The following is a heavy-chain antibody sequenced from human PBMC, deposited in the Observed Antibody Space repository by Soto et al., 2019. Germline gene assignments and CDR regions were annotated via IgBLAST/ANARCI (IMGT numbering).Heavy chain of an antibody. CDR2: IDSSGST. CDR1: CDSISNGDYY. J-gene: IGHJ4*02. V-gene: IGHV4-30-4*01. CDR3: ASRYLY. D-gene: IGHD3-16*02. Sequence: SETLSLTCTVSCDSISNGDYYWSWIRQPPGRGLEWIGYIDSSGSTYYNPSLKSRLTMSVDMSKNQFSLRLTSLTAADTAVYYCASRYLYWGQGLLVTVSS.